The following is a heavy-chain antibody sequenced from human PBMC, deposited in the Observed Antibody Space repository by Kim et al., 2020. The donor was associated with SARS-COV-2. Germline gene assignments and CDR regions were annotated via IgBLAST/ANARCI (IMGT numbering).Heavy chain of an antibody. J-gene: IGHJ4*02. CDR2: IKQDGSEK. Sequence: GGSLRLSCAASGFTFSSYWMSWVRQAPGTGLEWVANIKQDGSEKYYVDSVKGRFTISRDNAKNSLYLQMNSLRADDTAVYYCAREGTGILTGYYRFGGQGTLVTVSS. V-gene: IGHV3-7*03. D-gene: IGHD3-9*01. CDR1: GFTFSSYW. CDR3: AREGTGILTGYYRF.